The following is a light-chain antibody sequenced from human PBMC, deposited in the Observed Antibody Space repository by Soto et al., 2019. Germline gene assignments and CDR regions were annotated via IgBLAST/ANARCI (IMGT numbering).Light chain of an antibody. CDR2: AAS. CDR1: QSISSY. J-gene: IGKJ1*01. Sequence: DIQMTQSPSSLSASVGDRVTITCRASQSISSYLNWYQQKPGKAPKLLIYAASSFQSGGRSRFSGSGSGTDFTFTISSLRLEDFAIYVCQQSYSTHPWRFGQGTKVEIK. V-gene: IGKV1-39*01. CDR3: QQSYSTHPWR.